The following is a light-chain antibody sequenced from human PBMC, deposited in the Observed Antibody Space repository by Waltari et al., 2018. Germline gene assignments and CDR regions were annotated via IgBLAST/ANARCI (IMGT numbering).Light chain of an antibody. CDR2: YNN. Sequence: SVLTQAPSASGTPGQRVIIPCSGSVSNIGNNPVNWYQQVPGTAPKLLIFYNNERPSGVPDRLSGSKSGTSASLAISGLQSEDEADYYCASWDDGLNGWVFGGGTRLTVL. CDR3: ASWDDGLNGWV. V-gene: IGLV1-44*01. CDR1: VSNIGNNP. J-gene: IGLJ3*02.